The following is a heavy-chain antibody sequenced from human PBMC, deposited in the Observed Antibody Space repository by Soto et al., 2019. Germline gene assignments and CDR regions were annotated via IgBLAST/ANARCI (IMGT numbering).Heavy chain of an antibody. CDR3: AKAGYDWNYVDY. V-gene: IGHV3-30*18. J-gene: IGHJ4*02. D-gene: IGHD1-20*01. Sequence: QVQLVESGGGVVQPGRSLRLSCAASGFIFNSYAMYWVRQAPGKGLEWVTTISSDGNDKYYADSVKGRFTISRDNSKNTLYLQMNSLRPEDTAVYYCAKAGYDWNYVDYWGQGTLVTVSS. CDR2: ISSDGNDK. CDR1: GFIFNSYA.